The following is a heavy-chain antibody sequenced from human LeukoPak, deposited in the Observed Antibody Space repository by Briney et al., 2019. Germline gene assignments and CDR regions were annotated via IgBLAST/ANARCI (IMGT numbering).Heavy chain of an antibody. Sequence: SETLSLTCTVSGGSISSYYWSWIRQPAGKGLEWIGRIYTSGSANYNPSLKSRVTMSVDTSKNQFSLKLSSVTAADTAVYYSVRDSSIHYYYYMDVWGKGTTVTVSS. J-gene: IGHJ6*03. CDR1: GGSISSYY. CDR3: VRDSSIHYYYYMDV. D-gene: IGHD6-13*01. CDR2: IYTSGSA. V-gene: IGHV4-4*07.